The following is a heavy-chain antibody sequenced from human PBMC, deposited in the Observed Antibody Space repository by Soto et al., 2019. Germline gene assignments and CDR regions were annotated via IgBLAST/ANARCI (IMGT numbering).Heavy chain of an antibody. CDR1: GGSFSGYY. Sequence: SETLSLTCAVYGGSFSGYYWSWIRQPPGKGLEWIGEINHSGSTNYNPSLKSRVTISVDTSKNQFSLKLSSVTAADTAVYYCARRPRITMIVAEYYFDYWGQGTLVTVSS. J-gene: IGHJ4*02. CDR2: INHSGST. D-gene: IGHD3-22*01. V-gene: IGHV4-34*01. CDR3: ARRPRITMIVAEYYFDY.